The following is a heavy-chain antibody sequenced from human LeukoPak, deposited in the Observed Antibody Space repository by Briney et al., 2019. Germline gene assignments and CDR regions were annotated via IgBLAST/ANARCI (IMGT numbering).Heavy chain of an antibody. CDR2: IIPIFGTA. CDR1: GASLSETS. Sequence: SVKVSCKVSGASLSETSIHWVRQAPGQGLEWMGGIIPIFGTANYAQKFQGRVTITADESTSTAYMELSSLRSEDTAVYYCARHSSTRNDAFDIWGQGTMVTVSS. J-gene: IGHJ3*02. D-gene: IGHD6-13*01. V-gene: IGHV1-69*13. CDR3: ARHSSTRNDAFDI.